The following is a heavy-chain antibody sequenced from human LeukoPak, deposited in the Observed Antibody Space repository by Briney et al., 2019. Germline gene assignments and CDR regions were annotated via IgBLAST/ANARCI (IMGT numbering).Heavy chain of an antibody. CDR2: IKQDGSEK. D-gene: IGHD6-13*01. CDR1: GFTFSTYW. Sequence: GGSLRLSCAASGFTFSTYWMSWVRQAPGKGLEWVANIKQDGSEKHYVDFVEGRFTISRDNAKNSLYLQMNSLRAEDTAVYYCASGQQLGYWGQGTLVTVSS. V-gene: IGHV3-7*03. CDR3: ASGQQLGY. J-gene: IGHJ4*02.